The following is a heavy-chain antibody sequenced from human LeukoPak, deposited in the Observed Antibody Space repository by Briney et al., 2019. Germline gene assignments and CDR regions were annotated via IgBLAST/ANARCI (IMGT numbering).Heavy chain of an antibody. Sequence: ASVKVSCKASGYSFTSYAMNWVRQAPGQGLEWMGWINTNTGNPTYAQGFTGRFVFSLDTSVSTAYLQISSLKAEDTAVYYCARDRRLLYFDWLFNYYMDVWGKGTTVTVSS. CDR3: ARDRRLLYFDWLFNYYMDV. CDR1: GYSFTSYA. V-gene: IGHV7-4-1*02. J-gene: IGHJ6*03. CDR2: INTNTGNP. D-gene: IGHD3-9*01.